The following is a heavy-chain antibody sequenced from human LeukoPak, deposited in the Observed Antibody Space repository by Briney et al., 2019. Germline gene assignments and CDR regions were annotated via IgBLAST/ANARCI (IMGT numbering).Heavy chain of an antibody. CDR3: AKAQAPYYDILTGYSPDY. V-gene: IGHV3-30*18. Sequence: HPGRSLRLSCAASGFTFSSYGMHWARQAPGKGLEWVAVISYDGSNKYYADSVKGRFTISRDNSKNTLYLQMNSLRAEDTAVYYCAKAQAPYYDILTGYSPDYWGQGTLVTVSS. D-gene: IGHD3-9*01. J-gene: IGHJ4*02. CDR1: GFTFSSYG. CDR2: ISYDGSNK.